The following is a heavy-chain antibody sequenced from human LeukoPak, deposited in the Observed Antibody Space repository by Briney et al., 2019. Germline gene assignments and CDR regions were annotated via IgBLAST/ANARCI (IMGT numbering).Heavy chain of an antibody. CDR3: AREEGTSGTTDGHYYYYMDV. V-gene: IGHV1-2*02. CDR2: INPNSGGT. Sequence: ASVKVSCKASGYTFTGYYMHWVRQAPGQGLEWMGWINPNSGGTNYAQKFQGRVTMTRDTSISTAYMELSRLRSDDTAVYYCAREEGTSGTTDGHYYYYMDVWGKGTTVTVSS. D-gene: IGHD1-1*01. CDR1: GYTFTGYY. J-gene: IGHJ6*03.